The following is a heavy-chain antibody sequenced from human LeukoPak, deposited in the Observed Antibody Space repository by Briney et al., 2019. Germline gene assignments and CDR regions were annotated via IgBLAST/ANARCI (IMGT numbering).Heavy chain of an antibody. CDR2: IYSVGST. V-gene: IGHV3-66*01. J-gene: IGHJ4*02. CDR3: AKDCSGGSCYDAVFDY. Sequence: PGGSLRLSCAASGFTVSSKFMSWVRQAPGKGLEWVSVIYSVGSTYYADSVKGRFTISRDNSKNTLYLQMNSLRAEDTAVYYCAKDCSGGSCYDAVFDYWGQGTLVTVSS. D-gene: IGHD2-15*01. CDR1: GFTVSSKF.